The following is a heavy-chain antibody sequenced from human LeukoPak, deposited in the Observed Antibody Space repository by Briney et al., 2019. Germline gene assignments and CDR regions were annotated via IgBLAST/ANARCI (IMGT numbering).Heavy chain of an antibody. CDR2: IWYDGSQR. Sequence: GTSLRLSCAVSGFTMKNFGMHWVRQAPGKGLEWVAVIWYDGSQRHYIDSVKGRFAISRENSMNTLSLEMNGLRVEDTAIYYCVRDSEGSFDYWGQGTLVTVSS. D-gene: IGHD3-10*01. CDR1: GFTMKNFG. CDR3: VRDSEGSFDY. V-gene: IGHV3-33*01. J-gene: IGHJ4*02.